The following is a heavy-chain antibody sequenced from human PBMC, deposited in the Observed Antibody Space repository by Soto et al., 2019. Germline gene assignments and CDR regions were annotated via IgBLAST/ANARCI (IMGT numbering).Heavy chain of an antibody. J-gene: IGHJ4*02. Sequence: QLQLQESGPGLVKPSETLSLTCTVSGGSISISSYYWGWIRQPPGKGLEWIGSIYYSGTTYYNPSLKSRVTISVDTSKNQFSLKLSSVTAADTAVYYCARIGVVMLTDNIVSYWGQGTLVTVSS. CDR1: GGSISISSYY. CDR2: IYYSGTT. D-gene: IGHD3-16*01. CDR3: ARIGVVMLTDNIVSY. V-gene: IGHV4-39*01.